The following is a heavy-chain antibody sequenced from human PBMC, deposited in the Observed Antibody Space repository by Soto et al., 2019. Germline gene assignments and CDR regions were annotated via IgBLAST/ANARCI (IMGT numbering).Heavy chain of an antibody. CDR3: ASRDPGTSVDY. CDR2: IYRTGST. CDR1: GGSFTSNNW. V-gene: IGHV4-4*02. D-gene: IGHD1-7*01. J-gene: IGHJ4*02. Sequence: SETLSLSCAVSGGSFTSNNWWTWVRQPPGQGLEWIGEIYRTGSTNYNPSLKSRVTISLDKSENQFSLKVTSLTAADTAVYYCASRDPGTSVDYWGQGTLVTVSS.